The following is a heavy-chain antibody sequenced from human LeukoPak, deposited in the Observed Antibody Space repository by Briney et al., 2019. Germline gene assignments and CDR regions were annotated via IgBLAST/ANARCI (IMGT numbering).Heavy chain of an antibody. CDR2: INPNSGGT. CDR3: ARGAYYYGSSGSNFGGY. J-gene: IGHJ4*02. V-gene: IGHV1-2*02. Sequence: ASVKVSCKASGYTFTGYYMRWVRQAPGQGLEWMGWINPNSGGTNYAQKFQGRVTMTRDTSISTAYMELSRLRSDDTAVYYCARGAYYYGSSGSNFGGYWGQGTLVTVSS. CDR1: GYTFTGYY. D-gene: IGHD3-22*01.